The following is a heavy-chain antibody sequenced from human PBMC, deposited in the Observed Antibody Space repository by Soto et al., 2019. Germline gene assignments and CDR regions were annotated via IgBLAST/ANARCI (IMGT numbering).Heavy chain of an antibody. V-gene: IGHV4-30-4*01. CDR1: GASIRSGDYY. CDR3: ARVPRQLEPPLCFDP. J-gene: IGHJ5*02. D-gene: IGHD1-1*01. Sequence: QVQLQESGPGLVKPSETLSLTCAVSGASIRSGDYYWSWIRQPPGKGLEWIGYIYYSGNTYYNPSLKSRVTISLDTSKNQFALNLSSVTAADTAIYFCARVPRQLEPPLCFDPWGQGTLVTVSS. CDR2: IYYSGNT.